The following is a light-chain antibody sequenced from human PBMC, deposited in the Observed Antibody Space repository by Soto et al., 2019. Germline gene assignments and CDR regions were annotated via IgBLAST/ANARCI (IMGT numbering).Light chain of an antibody. CDR1: SSYIGAGYD. CDR2: GNS. Sequence: QSLLTQPPSVSGAPGQRVTISCTGSSSYIGAGYDVHWYQQLPGTAPKLLIYGNSNRPSGVPDRFSGSKSGASASLAITGFQSEDEADYYCQSYDSSLSGLFGTGTKVTVL. CDR3: QSYDSSLSGL. V-gene: IGLV1-40*01. J-gene: IGLJ1*01.